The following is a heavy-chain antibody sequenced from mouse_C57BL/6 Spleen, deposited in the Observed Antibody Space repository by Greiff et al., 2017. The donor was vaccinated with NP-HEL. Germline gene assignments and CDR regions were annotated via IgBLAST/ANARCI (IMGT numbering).Heavy chain of an antibody. V-gene: IGHV1-80*01. CDR2: IYPGDGDT. CDR1: GYAFSSYW. D-gene: IGHD3-1*01. CDR3: ARGGSGNFFDY. J-gene: IGHJ2*01. Sequence: VQLQQSGAELVKPGASVKISCKASGYAFSSYWMNWVKQRPGKGLEWIGQIYPGDGDTNYNGKFKGKATLTADKSSSTAYMQLSSLTSEDSAVYFCARGGSGNFFDYWGQGTTLTVSS.